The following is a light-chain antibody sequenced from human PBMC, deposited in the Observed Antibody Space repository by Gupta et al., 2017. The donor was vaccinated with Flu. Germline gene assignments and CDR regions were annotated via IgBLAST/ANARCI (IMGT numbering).Light chain of an antibody. Sequence: ETLLSQSPVTLSVYPGERATLSCRANQSVSSNLAWYQQKPGQAPRLLIYGASTRATGIPARVRGSGSGTEFTLTISSLQSEDFAGYDCQQYNNWPSYSFGQGTKLEIK. J-gene: IGKJ2*03. CDR2: GAS. V-gene: IGKV3-15*01. CDR3: QQYNNWPSYS. CDR1: QSVSSN.